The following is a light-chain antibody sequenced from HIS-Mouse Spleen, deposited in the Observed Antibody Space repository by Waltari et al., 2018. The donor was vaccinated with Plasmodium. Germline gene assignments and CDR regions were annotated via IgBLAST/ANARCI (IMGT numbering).Light chain of an antibody. CDR2: GAS. Sequence: EIVMTQSPATLSVSPGERATLSCRAIQSVSSHLAWYQQKPGQAPRLLIYGASTRATGIPARFSGSGSGTEFTLTISSLQSEDFAVYYCQQYNNWLMYTFGQGTKLEI. CDR1: QSVSSH. V-gene: IGKV3-15*01. J-gene: IGKJ2*01. CDR3: QQYNNWLMYT.